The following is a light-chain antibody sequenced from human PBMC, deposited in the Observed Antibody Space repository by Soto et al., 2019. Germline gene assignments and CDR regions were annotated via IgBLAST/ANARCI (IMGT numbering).Light chain of an antibody. V-gene: IGKV1-39*01. Sequence: DIQMTQSPSSLYASVGDRVNITCRASQSISSYLNWYQQKPGKAPKLLIYAASSLQSGVPSRFSGSGSGTDFTLTISSLQPEDFATYYCQQSYSTPRTFGQGTRLEN. CDR1: QSISSY. CDR3: QQSYSTPRT. CDR2: AAS. J-gene: IGKJ5*01.